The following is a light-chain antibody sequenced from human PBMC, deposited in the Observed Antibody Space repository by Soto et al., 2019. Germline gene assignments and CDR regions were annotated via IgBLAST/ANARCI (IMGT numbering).Light chain of an antibody. V-gene: IGKV3-11*01. CDR2: GAS. J-gene: IGKJ1*01. CDR1: ENVRTF. Sequence: EIGLSQSAATLSLSPGERATLSCRASENVRTFVDWYQQKPGQAPRLLIHGASNRATGIPDRFSGSGSGTDFTLTISNLEPEDFAVYYCQQHSHWPPWTFGQGTKVDIK. CDR3: QQHSHWPPWT.